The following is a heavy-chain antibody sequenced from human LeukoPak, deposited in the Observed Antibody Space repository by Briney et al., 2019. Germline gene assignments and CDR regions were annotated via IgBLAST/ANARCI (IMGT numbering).Heavy chain of an antibody. CDR2: IYYSGST. CDR3: AKRFVGSYYLDV. J-gene: IGHJ6*03. D-gene: IGHD3-10*01. CDR1: GGSISSYY. V-gene: IGHV4-59*01. Sequence: PSETLSLTCTVSGGSISSYYWSWIRQPPGKGLEWIGYIYYSGSTNHNPSLKSRVTLSVDTSKNQFSLKLSSVTAADTAVYYCAKRFVGSYYLDVWGKGTTVTVPS.